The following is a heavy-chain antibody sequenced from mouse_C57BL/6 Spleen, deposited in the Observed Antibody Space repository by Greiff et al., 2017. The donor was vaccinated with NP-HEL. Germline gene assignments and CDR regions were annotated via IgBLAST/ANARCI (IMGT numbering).Heavy chain of an antibody. J-gene: IGHJ4*01. CDR3: ARKNYGSSLYAMDY. Sequence: EVQLVESGGGLVKPGGSLKLSCAASGFTFSDYGMHWVRQAPEKGLEWVAYISSGSSTIYYADTVKGRFTISRDNAKNTLFLQMTSLRSEDTAMYYCARKNYGSSLYAMDYWGQGTSVTVSS. D-gene: IGHD1-1*01. CDR1: GFTFSDYG. CDR2: ISSGSSTI. V-gene: IGHV5-17*01.